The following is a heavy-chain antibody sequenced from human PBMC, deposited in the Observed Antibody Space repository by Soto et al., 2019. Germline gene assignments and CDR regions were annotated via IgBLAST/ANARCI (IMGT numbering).Heavy chain of an antibody. V-gene: IGHV3-11*01. D-gene: IGHD3-10*01. Sequence: QVQLVESGGGLVKPGGSLRLSCAASGFTFSDYYMSWIRQAPGKGLEWVAYISPSGGTIYYADSVKGRFTLSRDNAKNSLYLQMNSLRAEDTAVYHCVRVGYAYGNDPWGQGTLVAVSS. CDR1: GFTFSDYY. J-gene: IGHJ5*02. CDR3: VRVGYAYGNDP. CDR2: ISPSGGTI.